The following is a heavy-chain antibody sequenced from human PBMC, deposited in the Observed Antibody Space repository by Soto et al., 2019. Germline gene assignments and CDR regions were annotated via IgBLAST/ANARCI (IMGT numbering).Heavy chain of an antibody. CDR2: IKRDGSEK. D-gene: IGHD3-10*01. Sequence: EVQLVESGGGLVQPGGSLRLSCAASGFTFSDYWMSWVRQAPGKGREGVANIKRDGSEKYYVDPVKGRFTTSRDNAKNSLYLQMNSLRAEDTAVYYCATSMGRGGNDYWGQGTLVTVSS. CDR3: ATSMGRGGNDY. J-gene: IGHJ4*02. CDR1: GFTFSDYW. V-gene: IGHV3-7*05.